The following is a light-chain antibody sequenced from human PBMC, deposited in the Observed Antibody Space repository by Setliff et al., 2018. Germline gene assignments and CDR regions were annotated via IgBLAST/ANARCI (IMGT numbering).Light chain of an antibody. Sequence: QSALTQPTSVSGSLGQSITISCIGTSSDIGGDNXXXXXXXXXXXXPQLIXXXXSDRPSGVSHRFSGSKSGNTASLTISGLQAQDEADYYCCSYTNGATYVFGTGTKGTVL. CDR1: SSDIGGDNX. CDR2: XXS. J-gene: IGLJ1*01. V-gene: IGLV2-14*01. CDR3: CSYTNGATYV.